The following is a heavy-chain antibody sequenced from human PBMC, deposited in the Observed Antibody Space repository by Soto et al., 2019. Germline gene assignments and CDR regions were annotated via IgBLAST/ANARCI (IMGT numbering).Heavy chain of an antibody. J-gene: IGHJ4*02. CDR2: VYYTGIA. CDR1: GGSLTSYY. V-gene: IGHV4-59*08. D-gene: IGHD5-12*01. CDR3: ARRIVSTEMFDY. Sequence: SETLSLTCTVSGGSLTSYYWSWIRQPPGKGLEWIGFVYYTGIARYNPSLKSRVTISVDTSKNQFSLKLTSVTAADTAIYYCARRIVSTEMFDYWGQRTLVTVSS.